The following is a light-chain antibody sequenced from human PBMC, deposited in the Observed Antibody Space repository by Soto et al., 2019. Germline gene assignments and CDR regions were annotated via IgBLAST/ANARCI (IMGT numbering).Light chain of an antibody. CDR2: GAS. Sequence: EIVLTQSPGTLSLSPGERATLSCRASQSVSSSYLAWYQQKPGQAPRLLIYGASSRATGIPDRFSGSGSGTYFTLTISRLEPGDFAVYYCQQYGTSPGMYTFGQGTKLEIK. CDR3: QQYGTSPGMYT. J-gene: IGKJ2*01. CDR1: QSVSSSY. V-gene: IGKV3-20*01.